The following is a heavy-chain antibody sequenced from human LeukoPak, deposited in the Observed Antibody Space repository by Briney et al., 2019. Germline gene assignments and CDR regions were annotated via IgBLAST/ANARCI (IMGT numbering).Heavy chain of an antibody. J-gene: IGHJ4*02. Sequence: PSETLSLTCTVSGGSISSSTYYWGWIRQPPGKGLEWIGSIYYSGSTYYNPSLKSRVTISVDTSKNQFSLKLSSVTAADTAVYYCARHLVQGVNYFDYWGQGTLVTVSS. V-gene: IGHV4-39*01. CDR3: ARHLVQGVNYFDY. CDR1: GGSISSSTYY. CDR2: IYYSGST. D-gene: IGHD3-10*01.